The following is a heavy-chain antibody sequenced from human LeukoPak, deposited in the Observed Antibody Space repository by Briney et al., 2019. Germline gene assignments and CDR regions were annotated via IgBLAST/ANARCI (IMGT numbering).Heavy chain of an antibody. CDR3: ARATGYYLPFDY. J-gene: IGHJ4*02. D-gene: IGHD3-9*01. CDR1: GFTVSSNY. CDR2: IYSGGST. V-gene: IGHV3-53*01. Sequence: GGSLRLSCAASGFTVSSNYMSWVRQAPGKGLEWVSVIYSGGSTYYADSVKGRFTISRDNSKNTLYLQMNSLRAEDTAVYYCARATGYYLPFDYWGQGTLVTVSS.